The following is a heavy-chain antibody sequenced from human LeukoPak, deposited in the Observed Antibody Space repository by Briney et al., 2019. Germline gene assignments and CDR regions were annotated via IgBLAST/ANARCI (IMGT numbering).Heavy chain of an antibody. D-gene: IGHD6-19*01. CDR1: GGSISSSSYY. V-gene: IGHV4-39*01. CDR3: ATVGDSSGWYIDY. J-gene: IGHJ4*02. Sequence: SETLSLTCTVSGGSISSSSYYWGWIRQPPGKGLEWIGSIYYSGSTYYNPSLKSRVTISLDTSKNQFSLKLSSVTAADTAVHYCATVGDSSGWYIDYWGQGTLVTVSS. CDR2: IYYSGST.